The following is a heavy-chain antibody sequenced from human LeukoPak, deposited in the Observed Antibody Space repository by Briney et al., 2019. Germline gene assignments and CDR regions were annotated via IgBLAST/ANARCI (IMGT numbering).Heavy chain of an antibody. D-gene: IGHD3-16*01. CDR1: GYSITSGHY. V-gene: IGHV4-38-2*02. CDR2: IYHTGTT. Sequence: SETLSLTCTVAGYSITSGHYWGWIRQSPGKGLEWIGTIYHTGTTYNNPSLKSRVTISVDTSQIQFSLRLNSVGAADTAVYYCLRDPWGSNWFDPWGQGIQVIVSS. J-gene: IGHJ5*02. CDR3: LRDPWGSNWFDP.